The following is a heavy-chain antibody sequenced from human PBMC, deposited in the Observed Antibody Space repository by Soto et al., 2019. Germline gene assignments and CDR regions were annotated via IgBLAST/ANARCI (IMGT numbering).Heavy chain of an antibody. CDR1: GGSFSGYY. D-gene: IGHD2-15*01. J-gene: IGHJ4*02. Sequence: SETLSLTCAVYGGSFSGYYWSWIRQPPGKGLEWIGEINHSGSTNYNPSLKSRVTISVDTSKNQFSLKLSSVTAADTAVYYCARGILVVVAAKRTQRRYYFDYWGQGTLVTVSS. CDR3: ARGILVVVAAKRTQRRYYFDY. V-gene: IGHV4-34*01. CDR2: INHSGST.